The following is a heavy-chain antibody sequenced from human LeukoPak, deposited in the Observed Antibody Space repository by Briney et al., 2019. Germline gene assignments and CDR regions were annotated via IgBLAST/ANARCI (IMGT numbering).Heavy chain of an antibody. Sequence: ASVKVSCKASGYTLTGYYMHWVRQAPGQGLEWMGWINPNSGGTNYAQKFQGRVTMTRDTSISTAYMELSRLRSDDTAVYYCALVTWGRSGSYFYWFDPWGQGTLVTVSS. CDR1: GYTLTGYY. V-gene: IGHV1-2*02. CDR2: INPNSGGT. CDR3: ALVTWGRSGSYFYWFDP. J-gene: IGHJ5*02. D-gene: IGHD1-26*01.